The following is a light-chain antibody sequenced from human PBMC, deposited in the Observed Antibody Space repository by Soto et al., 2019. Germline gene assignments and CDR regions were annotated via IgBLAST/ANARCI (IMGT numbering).Light chain of an antibody. CDR3: SSYTTSYFYV. CDR1: GRDIGAYDY. Sequence: QSALTQPASVSGYPGQSITISCTGSGRDIGAYDYVSWYQQHPGKAPKLLIYGVKNRPSGVSYRFSASKSAFTASLTISGLQAEDEAHYYCSSYTTSYFYVFGPGTKSPS. J-gene: IGLJ1*01. V-gene: IGLV2-14*01. CDR2: GVK.